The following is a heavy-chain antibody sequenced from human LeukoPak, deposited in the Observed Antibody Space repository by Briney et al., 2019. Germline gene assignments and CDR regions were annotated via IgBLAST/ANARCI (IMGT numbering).Heavy chain of an antibody. D-gene: IGHD3-10*01. V-gene: IGHV1-69*06. Sequence: SVKVSCKASGGTFSSYAISWVRQAPGQGLEWMGGIIPIFGTANYAQKFQGRVTITADKSTSTAYMELSSLRSEDTAVYYCAQLRVSGSYYYYMDVWGKGTSVTVSS. CDR2: IIPIFGTA. CDR1: GGTFSSYA. J-gene: IGHJ6*03. CDR3: AQLRVSGSYYYYMDV.